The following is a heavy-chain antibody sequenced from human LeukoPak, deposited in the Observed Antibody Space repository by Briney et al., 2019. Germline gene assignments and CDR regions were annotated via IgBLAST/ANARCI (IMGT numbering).Heavy chain of an antibody. CDR2: ISGSGGST. Sequence: GESLRLSCAASGFTFSSYAMSWVRQAPGKGLEWVSAISGSGGSTYYADSVKGRFTISRDNSKNTLYLQMNSLRAEDTAVYYCAKDLGYCSGGSCWGQGTLVTVSS. CDR3: AKDLGYCSGGSC. J-gene: IGHJ4*02. D-gene: IGHD2-15*01. V-gene: IGHV3-23*01. CDR1: GFTFSSYA.